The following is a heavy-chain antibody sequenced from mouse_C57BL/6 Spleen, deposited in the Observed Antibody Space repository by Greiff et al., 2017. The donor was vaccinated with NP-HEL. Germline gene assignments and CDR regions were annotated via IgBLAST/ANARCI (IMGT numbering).Heavy chain of an antibody. CDR2: IYPGDGDT. D-gene: IGHD1-1*01. J-gene: IGHJ1*03. V-gene: IGHV1-82*01. Sequence: VNVVESGPELVKPGASVKISCKASGYAFSSSWMNWVKQRPGKGLEWIGRIYPGDGDTNYNGKFKGKATLTADKSSSTAYMQLSSLTSEDSAVYFCARTGANYYGSSYGYFDVWGTGTTVTVSS. CDR3: ARTGANYYGSSYGYFDV. CDR1: GYAFSSSW.